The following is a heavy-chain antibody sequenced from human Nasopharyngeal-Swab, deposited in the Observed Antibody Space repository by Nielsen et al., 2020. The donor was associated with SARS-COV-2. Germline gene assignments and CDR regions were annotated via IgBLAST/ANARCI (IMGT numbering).Heavy chain of an antibody. V-gene: IGHV1-69*04. CDR1: GGTFSSYA. Sequence: SVKVSCKASGGTFSSYAISWVRQAPGQGLEWMGRIIPILGIANYAQKFQGRVTITADKSMSTAYMELSSLRSEDTAVYYCARWGRTDGGNPRYFDYWGQGTLVTVSS. J-gene: IGHJ4*02. CDR3: ARWGRTDGGNPRYFDY. CDR2: IIPILGIA. D-gene: IGHD4-23*01.